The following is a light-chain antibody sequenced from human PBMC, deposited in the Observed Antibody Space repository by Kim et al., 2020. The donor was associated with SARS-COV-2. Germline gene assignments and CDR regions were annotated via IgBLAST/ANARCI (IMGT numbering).Light chain of an antibody. CDR3: SSYAGSKIVV. Sequence: QSVLTQPPSASGSPGQSVTISCTGTSSDIGAYNFVSWYQQHPGKAPKLMIYEVNKRPSGVPDRFSGSTSGNTASLTVSGLQAEDEADYFCSSYAGSKIVVFGGGTQLTVL. V-gene: IGLV2-8*01. CDR2: EVN. CDR1: SSDIGAYNF. J-gene: IGLJ2*01.